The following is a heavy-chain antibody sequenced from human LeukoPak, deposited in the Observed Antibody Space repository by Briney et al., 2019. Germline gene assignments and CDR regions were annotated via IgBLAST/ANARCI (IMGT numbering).Heavy chain of an antibody. CDR3: AREDLCSGGSCYYDY. D-gene: IGHD2-15*01. Sequence: GGSLRLSCAASGFTLSSYSMNWVRQAPGKGLEWVSSISSSSSYIYYADSVKGRFTISRDNAKNSLYLQMNSLRAEDTAVYYCAREDLCSGGSCYYDYWGQGTLVTVSS. J-gene: IGHJ4*02. CDR2: ISSSSSYI. CDR1: GFTLSSYS. V-gene: IGHV3-21*01.